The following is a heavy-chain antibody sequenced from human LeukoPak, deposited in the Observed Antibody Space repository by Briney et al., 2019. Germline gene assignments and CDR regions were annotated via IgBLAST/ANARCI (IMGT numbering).Heavy chain of an antibody. CDR3: AKDLSYYYDSSGRGYFDL. J-gene: IGHJ2*01. CDR1: GFTFSSYG. V-gene: IGHV3-30*18. CDR2: ISYDGSNK. D-gene: IGHD3-22*01. Sequence: GRSLRLSCAASGFTFSSYGMHWVRQAPGKGLEWVAVISYDGSNKYYADSVKGRFTISRDNSKNTLYLQMNSLRAEDTAVYNCAKDLSYYYDSSGRGYFDLWGRGTLVTVSS.